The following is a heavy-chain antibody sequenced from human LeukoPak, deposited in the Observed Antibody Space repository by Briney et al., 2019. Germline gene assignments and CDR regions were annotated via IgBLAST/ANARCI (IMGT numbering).Heavy chain of an antibody. Sequence: GGSLRLSCAASGFTFNDFAMNWVRQAPGKGLEWVSYISSSGSTIYYADSVKGRFTISRDNAKNSLYLQMNSLRAEDTAVYYCAELGITMIGGVWGKGTTVTISS. V-gene: IGHV3-48*03. D-gene: IGHD3-10*02. CDR1: GFTFNDFA. CDR3: AELGITMIGGV. CDR2: ISSSGSTI. J-gene: IGHJ6*04.